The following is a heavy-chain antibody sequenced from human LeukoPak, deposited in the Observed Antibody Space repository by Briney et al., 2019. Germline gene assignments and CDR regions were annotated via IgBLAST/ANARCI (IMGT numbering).Heavy chain of an antibody. CDR2: ISYPGST. J-gene: IGHJ4*02. CDR1: GGSLNSSAYY. V-gene: IGHV4-31*03. CDR3: ARMPRGIVVVTPYYFDY. D-gene: IGHD2-21*02. Sequence: SQTLSLTCSVFGGSLNSSAYYWSWVRQHPGKGREWIEYISYPGSTYYNPSLNTRVSISGDTSNNQFSLTVSSVTAADTAVYYCARMPRGIVVVTPYYFDYWGQGTLVTVSS.